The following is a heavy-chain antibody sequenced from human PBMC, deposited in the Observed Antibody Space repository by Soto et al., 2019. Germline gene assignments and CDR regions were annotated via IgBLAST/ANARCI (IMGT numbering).Heavy chain of an antibody. CDR2: INPTSGGT. Sequence: QVQLVQSGAEVKKPGASVKVSCKTSGYTFAAYYIHWIRPAPGQGLEWMAWINPTSGGTVYAQNFQDRVTMTRDTPISTPDMELRRLNSDDTAVYYCARDPDYGDYWGYFFDSWGQGTPVTVAS. CDR1: GYTFAAYY. CDR3: ARDPDYGDYWGYFFDS. V-gene: IGHV1-2*02. J-gene: IGHJ4*02. D-gene: IGHD4-17*01.